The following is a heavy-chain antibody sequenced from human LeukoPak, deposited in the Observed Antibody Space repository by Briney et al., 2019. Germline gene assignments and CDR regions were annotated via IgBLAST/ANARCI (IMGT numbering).Heavy chain of an antibody. D-gene: IGHD2-21*02. CDR2: ISWNSGSI. CDR1: GFTFDDYA. CDR3: ARGGSRRRWGPDGMDV. Sequence: GGSLRLSCAASGFTFDDYAMHWVRQAPGKGLEWVSGISWNSGSIGYADSVKGRFTISRDNAKNSLYLQMNSLRAEDTAVYYCARGGSRRRWGPDGMDVWGQGTTVTVSS. J-gene: IGHJ6*02. V-gene: IGHV3-9*01.